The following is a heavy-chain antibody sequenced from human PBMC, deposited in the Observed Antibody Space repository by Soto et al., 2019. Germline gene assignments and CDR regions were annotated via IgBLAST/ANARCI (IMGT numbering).Heavy chain of an antibody. CDR2: IYSTGNT. D-gene: IGHD6-13*01. CDR1: GDSFTRNY. Sequence: PSETLSLTCTVSGDSFTRNYWTWIRQSPGKGLEWIGSIYSTGNTYYNPSLNSQVTISVDTSKNQFSLNVISVTAADTAVYYCRRSSRYSTDVWGQGTTVTVSS. J-gene: IGHJ6*02. CDR3: RRSSRYSTDV. V-gene: IGHV4-4*08.